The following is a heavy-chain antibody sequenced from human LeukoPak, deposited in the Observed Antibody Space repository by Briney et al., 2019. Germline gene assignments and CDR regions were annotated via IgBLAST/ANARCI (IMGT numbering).Heavy chain of an antibody. J-gene: IGHJ6*02. CDR1: GFTVSRNY. D-gene: IGHD2-15*01. CDR3: ATRGLSGYYYGMDD. V-gene: IGHV3-66*01. CDR2: ITSAGST. Sequence: PGGSLRLSCAASGFTVSRNYMSWARLAPGKGLEWVSIITSAGSTHYATSVKGRFTISRDNSKNTVYLQMNSLRAEETAVYYCATRGLSGYYYGMDDWGQGTTVTVSS.